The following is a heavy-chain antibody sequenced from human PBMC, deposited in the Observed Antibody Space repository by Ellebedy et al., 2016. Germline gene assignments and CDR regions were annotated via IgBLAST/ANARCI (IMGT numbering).Heavy chain of an antibody. CDR1: GGSISSGDYY. V-gene: IGHV4-30-4*01. CDR3: ARVPIARPGNSYGYLDS. Sequence: SETLSLTCTVSGGSISSGDYYWTWIRQPPGKGLEWIGYIYYTGGTYYNPSLKSRVTISLDTSKKQSSLKLSSVAAADTAVYYCARVPIARPGNSYGYLDSWGQGTLVTVSS. CDR2: IYYTGGT. D-gene: IGHD5-18*01. J-gene: IGHJ4*02.